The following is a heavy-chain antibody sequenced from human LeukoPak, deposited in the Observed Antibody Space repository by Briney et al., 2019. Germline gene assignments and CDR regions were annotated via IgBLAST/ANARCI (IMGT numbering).Heavy chain of an antibody. CDR3: EKDASPGWVRGVIIIPS. Sequence: GGSLRLSCAASGFTFSSYAMSWVRQAPGKGLEWVSAISGSGGSTYNADSVKGRFTISRDNSKNTLYLQMNSLRAEDTAVYYCEKDASPGWVRGVIIIPSWGQGTLVTVSS. V-gene: IGHV3-23*01. D-gene: IGHD3-10*01. CDR1: GFTFSSYA. CDR2: ISGSGGST. J-gene: IGHJ4*02.